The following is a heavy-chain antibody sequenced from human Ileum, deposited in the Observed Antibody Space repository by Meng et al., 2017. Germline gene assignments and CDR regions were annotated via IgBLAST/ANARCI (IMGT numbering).Heavy chain of an antibody. CDR1: SGAFTNNNYY. Sequence: QLRRQESGPGLGKRSETLSLTCSVSSGAFTNNNYYWVWIRRPPGKGLEWIGSIYYGGSTYYNPSLKSRVTISVDTSTNQFSLKLISVTAADTAVYYCARRAHYGDPPRWGQGTLVTVSS. CDR3: ARRAHYGDPPR. D-gene: IGHD4-17*01. J-gene: IGHJ4*02. CDR2: IYYGGST. V-gene: IGHV4-39*01.